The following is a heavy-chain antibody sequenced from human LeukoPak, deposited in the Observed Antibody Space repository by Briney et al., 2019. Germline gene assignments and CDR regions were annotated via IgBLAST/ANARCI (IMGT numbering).Heavy chain of an antibody. CDR2: IRYDGSNK. J-gene: IGHJ4*02. CDR3: TREQEREAAATVVGNY. V-gene: IGHV3-30*02. D-gene: IGHD2-15*01. CDR1: GFTLSSYG. Sequence: GGTLRLSRAASGFTLSSYGMHWVRQASGRGREWVAFIRYDGSNKYYAPSVKGRFTISRDNAKSSLYLQMQSVRADDTAVYYCTREQEREAAATVVGNYWGQGALVTVSS.